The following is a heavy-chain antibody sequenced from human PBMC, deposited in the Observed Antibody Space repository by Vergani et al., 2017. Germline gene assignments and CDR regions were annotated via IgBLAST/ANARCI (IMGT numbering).Heavy chain of an antibody. D-gene: IGHD2-2*01. CDR2: ISAYNGKT. CDR3: ARDPDIVVVPAAPYYYYYYGMDV. CDR1: GYTFTSYG. J-gene: IGHJ6*02. Sequence: QVQLVQSGAAVKKPGASVKVSCKASGYTFTSYGISWVRQAPGQGLEWMGWISAYNGKTNYAQKIQGRVTMTTDTSTSTAYMELRSLRSDETAVYYCARDPDIVVVPAAPYYYYYYGMDVWGQGTTVTVSS. V-gene: IGHV1-18*04.